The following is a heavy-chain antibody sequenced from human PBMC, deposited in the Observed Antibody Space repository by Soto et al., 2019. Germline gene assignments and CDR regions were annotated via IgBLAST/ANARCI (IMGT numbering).Heavy chain of an antibody. V-gene: IGHV1-46*03. D-gene: IGHD3-10*01. CDR3: ARGYYYGSGSYYEDYYYYMDV. J-gene: IGHJ6*03. Sequence: QVQLVQSGAEVKKPGASVKVSCKASGYTFTSYYMHWVRRAPGQGLEWMGIINPSGGSTSYAQKFQGRVTMTRDTSTSTVYMELSSLRSEDTAVYYCARGYYYGSGSYYEDYYYYMDVWGKGTTVTVSS. CDR2: INPSGGST. CDR1: GYTFTSYY.